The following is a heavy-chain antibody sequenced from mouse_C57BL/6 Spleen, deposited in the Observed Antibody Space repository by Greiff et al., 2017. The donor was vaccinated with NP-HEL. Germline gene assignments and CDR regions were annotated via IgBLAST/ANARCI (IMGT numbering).Heavy chain of an antibody. Sequence: VQLQQSGPELVKPGASVKISCKASGYAFSSSWMNWVKQRPGKGLEWIGRIYPGDGDTNYNGKFKGKATLTADKSSSTAYMQLSSLTSEDSAVYFCARSEDYDWAWFAYWGQRTLVTVSA. V-gene: IGHV1-82*01. D-gene: IGHD2-4*01. J-gene: IGHJ3*01. CDR3: ARSEDYDWAWFAY. CDR2: IYPGDGDT. CDR1: GYAFSSSW.